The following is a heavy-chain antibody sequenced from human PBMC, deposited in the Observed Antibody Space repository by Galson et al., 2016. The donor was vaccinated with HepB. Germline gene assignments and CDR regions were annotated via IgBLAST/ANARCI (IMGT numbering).Heavy chain of an antibody. D-gene: IGHD6-19*01. CDR1: GYTFKSHW. Sequence: QSGAEVTKPGESLRISCKGSGYTFKSHWIGWVRQRPGKGLEWMGVIDPDDSETTYNPSLEGQVTISADKSISTAYLQWNSLKATDTAMYFCARRQKVAGTADYWGQGTLVTVSS. V-gene: IGHV5-51*01. J-gene: IGHJ4*02. CDR2: IDPDDSET. CDR3: ARRQKVAGTADY.